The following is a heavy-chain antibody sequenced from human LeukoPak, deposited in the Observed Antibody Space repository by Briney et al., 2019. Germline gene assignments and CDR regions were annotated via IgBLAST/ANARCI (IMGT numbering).Heavy chain of an antibody. CDR1: GYTFTGYY. J-gene: IGHJ4*02. V-gene: IGHV1-2*02. D-gene: IGHD6-19*01. Sequence: EASVKVSCKASGYTFTGYYMHWVRQAPGQGLEWMGWINPNSGGTNYAQKFQGRVTMTRDTSISTAYMELSRLRSDDTAVYYCAKDFTYIAVAGTWPSDYWGQGTLVTVSS. CDR3: AKDFTYIAVAGTWPSDY. CDR2: INPNSGGT.